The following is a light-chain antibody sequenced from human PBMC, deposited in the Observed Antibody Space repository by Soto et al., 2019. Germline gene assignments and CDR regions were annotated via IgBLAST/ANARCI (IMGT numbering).Light chain of an antibody. CDR2: EVS. CDR3: TSYSRYSVLV. V-gene: IGLV2-14*01. J-gene: IGLJ3*02. CDR1: SIDVCGYKY. Sequence: QSVLTQPASGSGSPGQSITISCTGTSIDVCGYKYVSWYQQHPGKAPKLIIFEVSNRHSGVSDRFSGSTSGNTASLTISGLQAEDEADYYCTSYSRYSVLVFGGGTKVTVL.